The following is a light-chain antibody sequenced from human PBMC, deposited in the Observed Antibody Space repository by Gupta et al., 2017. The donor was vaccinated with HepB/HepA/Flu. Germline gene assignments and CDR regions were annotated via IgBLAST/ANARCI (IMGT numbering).Light chain of an antibody. J-gene: IGLJ3*02. V-gene: IGLV1-40*01. CDR1: RSNIGAGFD. CDR2: GDI. Sequence: QPVLTQPPSVSGAPGQRVTISCTGTRSNIGAGFDVHWYQQLPGSAPKLLIYGDINRPSGVPVRFSGSKSGTSASLVIAGLQSDDEADYYCQSYDSSLRGPYWVFGGGTKVTVL. CDR3: QSYDSSLRGPYWV.